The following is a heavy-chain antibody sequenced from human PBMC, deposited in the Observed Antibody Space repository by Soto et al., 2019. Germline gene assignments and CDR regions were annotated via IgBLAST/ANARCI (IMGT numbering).Heavy chain of an antibody. D-gene: IGHD2-15*01. CDR1: GGSISSSSYY. Sequence: QLQLQESGPGLVKPSETLSLTCTVSGGSISSSSYYWGWIRQPPGKGLEWIGSIYYSGGTYYNPSLKSRVTISVDTSKNQFTLKLSSVTAADTALYYCARHVQGWVVAASYYYYDGMDVLGQGTTVTVSS. J-gene: IGHJ6*02. CDR2: IYYSGGT. CDR3: ARHVQGWVVAASYYYYDGMDV. V-gene: IGHV4-39*01.